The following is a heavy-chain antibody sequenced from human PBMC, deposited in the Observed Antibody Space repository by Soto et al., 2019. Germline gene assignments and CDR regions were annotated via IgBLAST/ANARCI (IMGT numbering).Heavy chain of an antibody. D-gene: IGHD2-15*01. Sequence: SETLSLTCTVSGGSISSGGYYWIWIRQHPGKGLEWIGYIYYSGSTYYNPSLKSRVTISVDTSKNQFSLKLSSVTAADTAVYYCARAYCSGGSCFIDYWGQGTLVTVSS. J-gene: IGHJ4*02. CDR1: GGSISSGGYY. V-gene: IGHV4-31*03. CDR2: IYYSGST. CDR3: ARAYCSGGSCFIDY.